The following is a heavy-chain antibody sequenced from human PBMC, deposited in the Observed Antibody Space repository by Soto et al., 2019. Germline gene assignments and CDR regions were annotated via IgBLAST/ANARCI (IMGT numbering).Heavy chain of an antibody. CDR3: ARDRRFLEWLFDY. Sequence: PGGSLRLSCAASGFTFSSYGMHWVRQAPGKGLEWVAVIWYDGSNKYYADSVKGRFTISRDNSKNTLYLQMNSLRAEDTAVYYCARDRRFLEWLFDYWGQGTLVTVSS. CDR2: IWYDGSNK. CDR1: GFTFSSYG. V-gene: IGHV3-33*01. J-gene: IGHJ4*02. D-gene: IGHD3-3*01.